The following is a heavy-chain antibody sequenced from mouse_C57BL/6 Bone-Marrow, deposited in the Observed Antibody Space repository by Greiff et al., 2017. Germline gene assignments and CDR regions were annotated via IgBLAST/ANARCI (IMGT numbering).Heavy chain of an antibody. CDR1: GYTFTSSW. CDR3: ARSLCDGSSFSPCAY. D-gene: IGHD1-1*01. J-gene: IGHJ3*01. Sequence: QVQLQQPVAELVKPGASVKLSCKASGYTFTSSWMHWVKQRPGQGLEWIGMIHPNSGSTNYNEKFKSKATLTVDQSSTTAYMQLRSLPSEDSAVYYCARSLCDGSSFSPCAYWGQGTLVTVSA. V-gene: IGHV1-64*01. CDR2: IHPNSGST.